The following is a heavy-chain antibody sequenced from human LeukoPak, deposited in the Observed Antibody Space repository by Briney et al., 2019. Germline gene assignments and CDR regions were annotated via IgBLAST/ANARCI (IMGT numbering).Heavy chain of an antibody. CDR3: ARVWSQNDRTGDRDY. Sequence: SETLSLTCAVSGGSISSSNWWSWVRQPPGKGLEWIGEIYHSGSTNYNPSLKSRVTISVDKSKNQFSLKLSSVTAADTAVYYCARVWSQNDRTGDRDYWGQGTLVTVSS. V-gene: IGHV4-4*02. J-gene: IGHJ4*02. CDR1: GGSISSSNW. D-gene: IGHD7-27*01. CDR2: IYHSGST.